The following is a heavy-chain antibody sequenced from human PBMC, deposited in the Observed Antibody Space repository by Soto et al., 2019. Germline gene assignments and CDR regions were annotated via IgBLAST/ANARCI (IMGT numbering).Heavy chain of an antibody. CDR3: AAPYDSSGYTLAS. D-gene: IGHD3-22*01. CDR2: IVVGSGNT. J-gene: IGHJ4*02. CDR1: GFTFTSSA. V-gene: IGHV1-58*01. Sequence: SVKVSCKASGFTFTSSAVQWVRQARGQRLEWIGWIVVGSGNTNYAQKFQERVTITRDMSTSTAYMELSSLRSEDTAVYYCAAPYDSSGYTLASWGQGTLVTVSS.